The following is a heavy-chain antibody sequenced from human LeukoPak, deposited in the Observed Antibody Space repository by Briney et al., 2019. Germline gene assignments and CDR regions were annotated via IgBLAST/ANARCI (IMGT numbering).Heavy chain of an antibody. CDR3: AKDRAPFGVVTGAFDY. J-gene: IGHJ4*02. D-gene: IGHD3-3*01. V-gene: IGHV3-30*18. CDR2: ISYDGSNK. Sequence: GGSLRLSCAASGFTFSSYGMHWVRQAPGKGLGWVAVISYDGSNKYYADSAKGRFTISRDNSKNTLYLQMNSLRAEDTAVYYCAKDRAPFGVVTGAFDYWGQGTLVTVSS. CDR1: GFTFSSYG.